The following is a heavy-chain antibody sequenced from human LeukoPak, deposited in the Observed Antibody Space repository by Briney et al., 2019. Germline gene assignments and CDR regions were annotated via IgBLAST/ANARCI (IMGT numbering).Heavy chain of an antibody. J-gene: IGHJ6*02. CDR2: IAHSGNGM. V-gene: IGHV3-11*01. Sequence: GGSLRLSCAAPGFTFSDYYMTWIRQAPGKGLEWVSHIAHSGNGMWYADAVKGRFTISRDNAKNLLFLQMDSLRAEGTAVYYCARGHYEMGVWGQGTTVIVSS. CDR1: GFTFSDYY. CDR3: ARGHYEMGV.